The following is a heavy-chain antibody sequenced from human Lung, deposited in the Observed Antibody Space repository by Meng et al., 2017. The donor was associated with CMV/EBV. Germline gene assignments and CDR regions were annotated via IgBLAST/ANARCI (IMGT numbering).Heavy chain of an antibody. CDR3: ARDIRGSYYYYGMEV. CDR1: EFTFSSYR. V-gene: IGHV3-21*01. CDR2: ISSTSAYI. Sequence: GGSLRLXCAAFEFTFSSYRMNWVRQAPGKGLEWVSFISSTSAYIDYADSVKGRFTISRDNARNSLFLQMNSLRAEDTAVYYCARDIRGSYYYYGMEVWGQGNXVNGAS. D-gene: IGHD3-10*01. J-gene: IGHJ6*02.